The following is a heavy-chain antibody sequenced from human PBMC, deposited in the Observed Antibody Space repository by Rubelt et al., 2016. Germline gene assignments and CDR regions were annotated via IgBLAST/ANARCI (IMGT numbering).Heavy chain of an antibody. Sequence: GSTYYNPSLKSRVTISVDTSKNQFSLKLSSVTAADTAVYYCARESLWFGPRYYFDYWGQGTLVTVSS. D-gene: IGHD3-10*01. CDR2: GST. V-gene: IGHV4-39*02. J-gene: IGHJ4*02. CDR3: ARESLWFGPRYYFDY.